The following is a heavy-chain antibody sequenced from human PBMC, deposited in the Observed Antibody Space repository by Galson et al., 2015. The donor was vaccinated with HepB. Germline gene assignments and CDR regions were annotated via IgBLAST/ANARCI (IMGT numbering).Heavy chain of an antibody. CDR3: ARDLSTTKRAFDV. D-gene: IGHD1-1*01. V-gene: IGHV3-11*06. Sequence: SLRLSCAASGFTFSDCQMTWIRQAPRKGLEWVSYITYSSALTTYADSVNGRFTISRDNAKNLLYLQMDSLRADDTAVYYCARDLSTTKRAFDVWGQGTVVTVSS. J-gene: IGHJ3*01. CDR1: GFTFSDCQ. CDR2: ITYSSALT.